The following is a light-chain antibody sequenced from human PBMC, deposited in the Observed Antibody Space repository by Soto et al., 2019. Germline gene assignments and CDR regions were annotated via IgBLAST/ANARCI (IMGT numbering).Light chain of an antibody. CDR3: QQYNNWTRT. V-gene: IGKV3-15*01. J-gene: IGKJ1*01. CDR2: GAS. Sequence: IVMTQSPSTLSVSPGERATLSCRASQGVXSHFVWCQQKPGQAPRFLXDGASTRATGSPARLSGSGSGTEFTLTISSLQSEDFAVYYCQQYNNWTRTFGQGTKVDIK. CDR1: QGVXSH.